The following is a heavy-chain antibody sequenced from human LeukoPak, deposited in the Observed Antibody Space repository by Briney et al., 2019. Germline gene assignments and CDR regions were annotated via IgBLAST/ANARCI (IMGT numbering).Heavy chain of an antibody. Sequence: GGSLRLSCVDSGFTFTNAWMNWVRQAPGKGLEWVGRFKSKTDGGTIDYAAPVKGRSTISRDDSKNTLYLQMNSLETEDTAVYYCTTGGYRYGDDYWGQGTLVTVSS. CDR2: FKSKTDGGTI. D-gene: IGHD5-18*01. J-gene: IGHJ4*02. CDR1: GFTFTNAW. V-gene: IGHV3-15*07. CDR3: TTGGYRYGDDY.